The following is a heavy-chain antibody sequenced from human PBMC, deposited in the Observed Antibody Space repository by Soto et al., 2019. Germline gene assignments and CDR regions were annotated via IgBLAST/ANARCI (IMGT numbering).Heavy chain of an antibody. CDR2: INSDGTDT. CDR3: ARTGEESSSWRNYDY. CDR1: GFTFGCCW. Sequence: GGSLRLSCAASGFTFGCCWMHWVRQVPGKGLVWVSRINSDGTDTSYADSVKGRFTISRDNAKNTLYLQMNSLRAEDTAVYYCARTGEESSSWRNYDYWGQGTLVTVSS. V-gene: IGHV3-74*01. D-gene: IGHD6-13*01. J-gene: IGHJ4*02.